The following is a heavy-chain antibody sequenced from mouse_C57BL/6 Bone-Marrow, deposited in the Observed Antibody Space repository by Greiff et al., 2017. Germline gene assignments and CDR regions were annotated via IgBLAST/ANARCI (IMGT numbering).Heavy chain of an antibody. CDR1: GYTFTEYT. CDR3: ARHEGHGNYLAWFAY. D-gene: IGHD2-1*01. Sequence: QVTLKESGAELVKPGASVTLSCKASGYTFTEYTIHWVKQRSGQGLEWIGWFYPGSGSIKYNETFKDKATLTADKSSSTVYMELSRLTSEDSAVYFCARHEGHGNYLAWFAYWGQGTLVTVSS. J-gene: IGHJ3*01. CDR2: FYPGSGSI. V-gene: IGHV1-62-2*01.